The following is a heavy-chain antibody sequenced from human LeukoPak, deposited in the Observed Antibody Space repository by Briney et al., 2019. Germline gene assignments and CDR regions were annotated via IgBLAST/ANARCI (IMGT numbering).Heavy chain of an antibody. V-gene: IGHV3-23*01. Sequence: PGGSLRLSCAASGFTFSSYAMSWVRQAPGKGLEWVSAISGSGGSTYYADSVKGRFTISRDNSKNTLYLQMNSLRAEDTAVYYCAKPTRRGSSSPHPVDYWGQGTLVTVSS. CDR1: GFTFSSYA. CDR3: AKPTRRGSSSPHPVDY. CDR2: ISGSGGST. D-gene: IGHD6-6*01. J-gene: IGHJ4*02.